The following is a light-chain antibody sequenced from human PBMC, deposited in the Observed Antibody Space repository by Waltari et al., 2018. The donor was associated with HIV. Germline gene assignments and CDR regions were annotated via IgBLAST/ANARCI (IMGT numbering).Light chain of an antibody. Sequence: DIQMTQPPPSMSASVGDKVTSTFRATQFISTSLARYQQRPNRAPNLLIFEAPRLQTGAPSRFSGRGSGTQFTLTINSLQPEDVATYYCQQANSFPHTFGQGT. CDR1: QFISTS. CDR2: EAP. CDR3: QQANSFPHT. J-gene: IGKJ2*01. V-gene: IGKV1-12*01.